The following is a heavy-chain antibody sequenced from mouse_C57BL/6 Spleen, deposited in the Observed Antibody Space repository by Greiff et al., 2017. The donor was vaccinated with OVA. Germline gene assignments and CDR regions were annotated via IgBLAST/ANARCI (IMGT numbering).Heavy chain of an antibody. CDR3: ARSGYGSSYYYAMDY. CDR2: IYPGSGST. Sequence: VQLQQSGAELVKPGASVKMSCKASGYTFTSYWITWVKQRPGQGLEWIGDIYPGSGSTNYNEKFKSKATLTVDTSSSTAYMQLSSLTSEDSAVYYCARSGYGSSYYYAMDYWGQGTSVTVSS. V-gene: IGHV1-55*01. D-gene: IGHD1-1*01. J-gene: IGHJ4*01. CDR1: GYTFTSYW.